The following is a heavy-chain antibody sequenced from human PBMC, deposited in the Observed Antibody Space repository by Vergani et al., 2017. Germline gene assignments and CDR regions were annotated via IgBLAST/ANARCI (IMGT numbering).Heavy chain of an antibody. CDR1: GYTFSNYY. Sequence: QVQVVQSGAEVKKSGASVTVSCKTSGYTFSNYYMHWVRQAPGQGLEWMGIINPSGGHTNYAQKVQGRVTMTRDTSTSTVYMELSSLRSEDTAINYCARGDYGILTGYRYWGQGTLVTVSA. CDR2: INPSGGHT. V-gene: IGHV1-46*03. CDR3: ARGDYGILTGYRY. J-gene: IGHJ4*02. D-gene: IGHD3-9*01.